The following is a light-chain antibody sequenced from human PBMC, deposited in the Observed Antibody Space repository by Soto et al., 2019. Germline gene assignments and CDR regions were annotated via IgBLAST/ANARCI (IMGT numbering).Light chain of an antibody. CDR2: DAS. J-gene: IGKJ1*01. Sequence: DIQMTQSPSTLSASVGDRVTITCRASQSISSWLAWYQQKPGKAPKFLIYDASSLESGVPSRFRGSGSGTEFTLTISSLQPDDFATYYCQQHNSYRTFGQGTKVEIK. CDR1: QSISSW. CDR3: QQHNSYRT. V-gene: IGKV1-5*01.